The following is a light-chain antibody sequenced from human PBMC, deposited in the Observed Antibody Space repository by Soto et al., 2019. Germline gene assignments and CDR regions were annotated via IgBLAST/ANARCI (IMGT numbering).Light chain of an antibody. CDR1: QRVSSSS. Sequence: EIVLTQSPGTLSLSPGERATLSCRASQRVSSSSFAWYQQKPGQATRLLIYGTSSRTTGIPDRFSGSGSGTDLTLTISRLEPQDVAVYYCQQYRSSPPYTFGQGTKLEIK. CDR3: QQYRSSPPYT. V-gene: IGKV3-20*01. J-gene: IGKJ2*01. CDR2: GTS.